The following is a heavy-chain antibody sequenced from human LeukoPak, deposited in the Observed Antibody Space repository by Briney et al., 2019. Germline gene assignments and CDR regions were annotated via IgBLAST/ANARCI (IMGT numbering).Heavy chain of an antibody. CDR1: GFISSSSW. CDR2: IKEDGSEK. D-gene: IGHD3-10*02. CDR3: ARALQMLNPTKKAFDI. V-gene: IGHV3-7*04. Sequence: PGGSLRLSCAASGFISSSSWMSWVRQAPGKGLEWVANIKEDGSEKFYVDSVKGRFTISRDNAKNSLYLQMNSLRAEDTAVFYCARALQMLNPTKKAFDIGGKGKRVTVS. J-gene: IGHJ3*02.